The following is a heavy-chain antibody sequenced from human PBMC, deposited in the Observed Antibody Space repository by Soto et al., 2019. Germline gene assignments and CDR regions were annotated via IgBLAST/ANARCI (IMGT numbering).Heavy chain of an antibody. Sequence: GGSLRLSCAASGFTFSDHYMDWVRQAPGKGLEWVGRTRNKANSYTTEYAASVKGRFTISRDDSKNSLYLQMNSLKTEDTAVYYCARGSTYYYDSSGYFIGQDYYYGIYVCGQGTTVTVSS. CDR1: GFTFSDHY. V-gene: IGHV3-72*01. CDR3: ARGSTYYYDSSGYFIGQDYYYGIYV. CDR2: TRNKANSYTT. J-gene: IGHJ6*02. D-gene: IGHD3-22*01.